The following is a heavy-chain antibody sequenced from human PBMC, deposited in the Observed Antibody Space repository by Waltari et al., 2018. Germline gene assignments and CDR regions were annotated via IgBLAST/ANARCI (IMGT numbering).Heavy chain of an antibody. Sequence: EVQLVESGGGLVQPGRSLTLSCVASGFPFDEHAMHWVRHVPGKGLEWVSNIKWNGGNMDYSDSVKGRFTISRDNAKNSLYLQMNSLRGDDTALYYCAREFAGGYVFDLWGQGTLVTVSS. CDR2: IKWNGGNM. D-gene: IGHD5-12*01. CDR1: GFPFDEHA. CDR3: AREFAGGYVFDL. V-gene: IGHV3-9*01. J-gene: IGHJ4*02.